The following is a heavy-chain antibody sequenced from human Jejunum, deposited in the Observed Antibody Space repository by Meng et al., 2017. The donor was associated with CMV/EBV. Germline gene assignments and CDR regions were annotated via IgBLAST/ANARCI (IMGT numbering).Heavy chain of an antibody. CDR3: ASSYDYGDPRLIDN. CDR1: GFTFSSYG. J-gene: IGHJ4*02. Sequence: SGFTFSSYGMHWVRQAPGKGLEWVSFISGSSTYIYYADSLKGRFTISRDNAKNSVYLQMNSLRDDDTAVYFCASSYDYGDPRLIDNWGQGTLVTVSS. D-gene: IGHD4/OR15-4a*01. CDR2: ISGSSTYI. V-gene: IGHV3-21*06.